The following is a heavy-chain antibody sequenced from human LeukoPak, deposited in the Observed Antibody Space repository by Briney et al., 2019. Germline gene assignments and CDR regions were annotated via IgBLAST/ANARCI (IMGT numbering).Heavy chain of an antibody. CDR2: ISAYNGNT. CDR1: GYTFTSYG. D-gene: IGHD3-3*01. V-gene: IGHV1-18*01. CDR3: ARNPPGYDFWSGYYSGYYYYYMDV. Sequence: GASVKVSCKASGYTFTSYGISWVRQAPGQGLEWMGWISAYNGNTNYAQKLQGRVTMTTDTSTSTAYMELRSLRSDDTAVYYCARNPPGYDFWSGYYSGYYYYYMDVWGKGTTVTVSS. J-gene: IGHJ6*03.